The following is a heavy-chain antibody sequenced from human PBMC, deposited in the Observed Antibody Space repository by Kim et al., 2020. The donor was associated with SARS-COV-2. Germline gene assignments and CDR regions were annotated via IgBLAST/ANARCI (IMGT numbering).Heavy chain of an antibody. Sequence: SETLSLTCTVSGGSVNSGDYYWSWLRQPPGQGLEWIGCIYFSGTTSYNQSLRSRLTISIDTSKNQFSLRLTSVIAADTAVYFCASERTFFWSGYYYRYY. CDR1: GGSVNSGDYY. D-gene: IGHD3-16*01. CDR3: ASERTFFWSGYYYRYY. CDR2: IYFSGTT. J-gene: IGHJ6*01. V-gene: IGHV4-30-4*01.